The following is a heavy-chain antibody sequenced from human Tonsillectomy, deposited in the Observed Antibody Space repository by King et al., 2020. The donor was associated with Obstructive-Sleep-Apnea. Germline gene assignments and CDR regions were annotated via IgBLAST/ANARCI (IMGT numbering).Heavy chain of an antibody. D-gene: IGHD6-19*01. V-gene: IGHV3-9*01. Sequence: VQLVESGGGLVQPGRSLRLSCAASGFSFDDYAMHWVRQAPGKGLEWVSGISWNSGSIGYADSLKGRFTISRDNAKNSLYLQMNSLRVEDTALYYCAKENRGGWYRGLDYWGQGTLVTVSS. J-gene: IGHJ4*02. CDR2: ISWNSGSI. CDR3: AKENRGGWYRGLDY. CDR1: GFSFDDYA.